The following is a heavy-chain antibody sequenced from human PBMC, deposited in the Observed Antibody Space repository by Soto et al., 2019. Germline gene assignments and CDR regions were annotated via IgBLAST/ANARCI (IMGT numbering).Heavy chain of an antibody. J-gene: IGHJ4*02. D-gene: IGHD4-17*01. Sequence: EVQLLESGGGLVQPGGSLRLSCAASGFTFSTYSMAWVRQAPGRGPEWVSGISQDGTTHYADSVKGRFTISRDNSRSSVLLEMVALRGEGPAVYYCAKDLRPDGVWDFGYWGQGTLVTVSS. CDR1: GFTFSTYS. V-gene: IGHV3-23*01. CDR3: AKDLRPDGVWDFGY. CDR2: ISQDGTT.